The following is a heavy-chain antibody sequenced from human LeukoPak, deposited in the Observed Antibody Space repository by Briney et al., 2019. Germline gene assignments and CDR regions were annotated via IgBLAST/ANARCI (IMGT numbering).Heavy chain of an antibody. CDR1: GFIFSDHY. V-gene: IGHV3-11*01. D-gene: IGHD6-19*01. CDR3: ARDTHIAVAGGLGYYGMDV. CDR2: ISSSGTTK. Sequence: PGGSLRLSCAASGFIFSDHYMNWIRQAPGKGLEWVSSISSSGTTKYYADSVKGRFTISRDNSKNTLYLQMNSLRAEDTAVYYCARDTHIAVAGGLGYYGMDVWGQGTTVTVSS. J-gene: IGHJ6*02.